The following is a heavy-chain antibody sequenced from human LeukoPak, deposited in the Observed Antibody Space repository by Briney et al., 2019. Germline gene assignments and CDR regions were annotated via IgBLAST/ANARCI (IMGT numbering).Heavy chain of an antibody. CDR3: ARQGSGGRAFDI. J-gene: IGHJ3*02. CDR2: IYSSGST. CDR1: GGSISSYY. D-gene: IGHD1-26*01. V-gene: IGHV4-59*08. Sequence: SETLSLTCIVSGGSISSYYWSWIRQPPGKGLEWIGYIYSSGSTNSNSSLKSRVTISVDASKSQFSLKMTSVTAADTAVYYCARQGSGGRAFDIWGQGTMVTVSS.